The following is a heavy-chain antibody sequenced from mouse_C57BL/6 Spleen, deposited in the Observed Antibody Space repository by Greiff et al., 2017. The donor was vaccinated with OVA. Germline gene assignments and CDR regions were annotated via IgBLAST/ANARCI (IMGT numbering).Heavy chain of an antibody. CDR2: IDPSDSYT. V-gene: IGHV1-59*01. Sequence: QVQLQQPGAELVRPGTSVKLSCKASGYTFTSYWMHWVKQRPGQGLEWIGVIDPSDSYTNYNQKFKGKATLTVDTSSSTAYMQLSSLTSEDSAVYYCATYDYAYWYFDVWGTGTTVTVSS. CDR1: GYTFTSYW. J-gene: IGHJ1*03. CDR3: ATYDYAYWYFDV. D-gene: IGHD2-4*01.